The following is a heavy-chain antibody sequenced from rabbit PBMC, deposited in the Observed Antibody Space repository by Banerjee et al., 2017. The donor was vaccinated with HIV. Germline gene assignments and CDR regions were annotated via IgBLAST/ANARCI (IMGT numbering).Heavy chain of an antibody. D-gene: IGHD5-1*01. CDR1: GFDFSSFG. V-gene: IGHV1S47*01. CDR3: AREPTYGSGDGYGL. J-gene: IGHJ4*01. CDR2: IEFGSGST. Sequence: EESGGGLVQPEGSLTLTCKASGFDFSSFGMSWVRQAPGKGLEWIAYIEFGSGSTHYASWVNGRFTISSDNAQNTVFLQMTSLTAADTATYFCAREPTYGSGDGYGLWGPGTLVTVS.